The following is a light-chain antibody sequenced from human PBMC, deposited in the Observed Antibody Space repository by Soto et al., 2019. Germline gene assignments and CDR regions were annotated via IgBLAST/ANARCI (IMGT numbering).Light chain of an antibody. CDR1: SSDVGSYNL. V-gene: IGLV2-23*02. CDR3: CSYAGSSIFV. CDR2: EVN. J-gene: IGLJ2*01. Sequence: QSALTQPASVSGSPGQSITISCTGTSSDVGSYNLVSWYQQLPGKAPKLIIFEVNERPSGISNRFSGSKSGNTASLTISELQGEDEAHYYRCSYAGSSIFVFGGGTKLTVL.